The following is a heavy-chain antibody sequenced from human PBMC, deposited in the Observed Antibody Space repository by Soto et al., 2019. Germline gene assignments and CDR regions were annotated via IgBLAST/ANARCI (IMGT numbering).Heavy chain of an antibody. Sequence: ASVKVSCKTSGYTFANSDFSWVRQAPGQGLECMRWVSNRNGVTNYAENFRDRVTISTDTSTNTVYMELRSLRSDDTAVYFCARERLNAGWYGFAYWGQGTQVTVSS. CDR2: VSNRNGVT. CDR1: GYTFANSD. J-gene: IGHJ4*02. CDR3: ARERLNAGWYGFAY. D-gene: IGHD6-19*01. V-gene: IGHV1-18*04.